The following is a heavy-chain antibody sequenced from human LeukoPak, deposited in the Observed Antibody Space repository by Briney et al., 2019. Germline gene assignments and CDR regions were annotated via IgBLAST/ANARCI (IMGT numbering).Heavy chain of an antibody. CDR1: GYSFTSYL. CDR3: VRAPSTVTNPYYFEY. D-gene: IGHD4-17*01. CDR2: IYPGASDT. J-gene: IGHJ4*02. Sequence: LGESLNFSGKCSGYSFTSYLIGWVRQMPGKGLAWMGIIYPGASDTRYSTPFQGQVTISADKSISTTYLQWRSLKASDTAMYYCVRAPSTVTNPYYFEYWGQGALVTVSS. V-gene: IGHV5-51*01.